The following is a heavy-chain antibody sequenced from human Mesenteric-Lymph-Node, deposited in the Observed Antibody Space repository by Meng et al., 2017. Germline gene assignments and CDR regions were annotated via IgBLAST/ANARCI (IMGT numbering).Heavy chain of an antibody. V-gene: IGHV1-18*01. D-gene: IGHD5-18*01. CDR2: ISAYNGNT. Sequence: ASVKVSCKASGDTFNSYAISWVRQAPGQGLEWMGWISAYNGNTNYAQKLQGRVTMTTDTSTSTAYMELRSLRSDDTAVYYCARFPPNTAMADYGMDVWGQGTTVTVSS. CDR3: ARFPPNTAMADYGMDV. J-gene: IGHJ6*02. CDR1: GDTFNSYA.